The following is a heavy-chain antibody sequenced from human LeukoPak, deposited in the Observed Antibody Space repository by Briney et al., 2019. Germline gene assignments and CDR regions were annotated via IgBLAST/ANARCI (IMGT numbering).Heavy chain of an antibody. CDR3: AREDHGDYGNHFDY. CDR2: IYYSGST. V-gene: IGHV4-31*03. Sequence: SETLSLTCTVSGGSISSNSYYWSWIRQHPGKGLEWIGYIYYSGSTYYNPSLKSRVTISVDTSKNQFSLKLSSVTAADTAVYYCAREDHGDYGNHFDYWGQGTLVTVSS. CDR1: GGSISSNSYY. D-gene: IGHD4-17*01. J-gene: IGHJ4*02.